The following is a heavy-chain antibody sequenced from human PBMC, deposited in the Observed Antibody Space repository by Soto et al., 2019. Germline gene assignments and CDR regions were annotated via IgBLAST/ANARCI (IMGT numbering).Heavy chain of an antibody. V-gene: IGHV4-39*01. CDR2: FYYSGGT. Sequence: QLQLQESGPGLVKPSETLSLTCTVSGGSISSSSYYWGWIGQPQGKGLEWIGRFYYSGGTYYNPSLKSRVTISVDTSKNQFSLKLSSVTAADTAVYYCSGRYGSGSYYIGAFDIWGQGTMVTVSS. D-gene: IGHD3-10*01. J-gene: IGHJ3*02. CDR1: GGSISSSSYY. CDR3: SGRYGSGSYYIGAFDI.